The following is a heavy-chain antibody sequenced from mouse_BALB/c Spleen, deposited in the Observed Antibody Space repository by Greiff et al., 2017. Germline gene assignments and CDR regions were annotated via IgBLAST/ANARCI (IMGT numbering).Heavy chain of an antibody. CDR3: ARDGPFAY. CDR2: ISSGGSYT. V-gene: IGHV5-9-4*01. Sequence: EVNVVESGGGLVKPGGSLKLSCAASGFTFSSYAMSWVRQSPEKRLEWVAEISSGGSYTYYPDTVTGRFTISRDNAKNTLYLEMSSLRSEDTAMYYCARDGPFAYWGQGTLVTVSA. CDR1: GFTFSSYA. J-gene: IGHJ3*01.